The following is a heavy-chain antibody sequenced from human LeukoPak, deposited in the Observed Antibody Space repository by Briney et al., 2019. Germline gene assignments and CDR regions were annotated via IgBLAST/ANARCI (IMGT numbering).Heavy chain of an antibody. CDR1: GFTVSSNY. CDR3: ARISMISNYYYYYMDV. V-gene: IGHV3-53*01. Sequence: PGGSLRLSCAASGFTVSSNYVSWVRQAPGKGLERVSVIYSGGSTYYADSVKGRFTISRDNSKNTLYLQMNSLRTEDTAVYYCARISMISNYYYYYMDVWGKGTTVTVSS. CDR2: IYSGGST. J-gene: IGHJ6*03. D-gene: IGHD3/OR15-3a*01.